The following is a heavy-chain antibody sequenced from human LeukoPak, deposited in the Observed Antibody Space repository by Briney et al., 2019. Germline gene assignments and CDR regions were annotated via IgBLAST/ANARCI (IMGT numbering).Heavy chain of an antibody. V-gene: IGHV3-21*01. Sequence: PGGSLRLSCAASGFTFSSYSMNWVRQAPGKGLEWVSSISSSSSYIYYADSVKGRFTISRDNAKNSLYLQMNSLRAEDTAVYYCARDPLRYFDWGCFDYWGQGTLVTVSS. CDR3: ARDPLRYFDWGCFDY. CDR1: GFTFSSYS. J-gene: IGHJ4*02. D-gene: IGHD3-9*01. CDR2: ISSSSSYI.